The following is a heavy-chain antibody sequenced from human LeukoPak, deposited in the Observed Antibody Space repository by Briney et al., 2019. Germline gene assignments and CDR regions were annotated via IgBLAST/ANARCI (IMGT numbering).Heavy chain of an antibody. Sequence: TTGGSLRLSCAASGFTFDDYAMHWIRQPPGKGLEWIGSIHHSGSTYYNPSLKSRVTISVDTSKNQFSLKLSSVTAADTAVYYCAREDSSSSLIYYWGQGTLVTVSS. V-gene: IGHV4-38-2*02. CDR3: AREDSSSSLIYY. J-gene: IGHJ4*02. D-gene: IGHD6-6*01. CDR1: GFTFDDYA. CDR2: IHHSGST.